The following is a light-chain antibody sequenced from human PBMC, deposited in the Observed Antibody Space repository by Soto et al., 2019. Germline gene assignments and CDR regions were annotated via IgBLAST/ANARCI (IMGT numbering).Light chain of an antibody. Sequence: EVVRTQSPATLSVSPGERATLSCRASQSISTNLAWYQQKPGQAPRLLIYDASNRATGIPARFSGSGSGTDFTLTISSLEPEDFAVYYCQQRDIWPTFGQGTKVDI. CDR3: QQRDIWPT. CDR2: DAS. V-gene: IGKV3-11*01. J-gene: IGKJ2*01. CDR1: QSISTN.